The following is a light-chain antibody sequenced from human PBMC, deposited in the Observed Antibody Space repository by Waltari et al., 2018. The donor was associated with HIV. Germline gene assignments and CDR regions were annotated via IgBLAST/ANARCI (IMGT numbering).Light chain of an antibody. J-gene: IGKJ1*01. CDR3: QQYKINWM. CDR2: RAS. Sequence: DLQLTQSPSTLSASIVDRVTITCRVTQSISNYLAWYQQKPGKVPKLLIYRASSLESGVPSRFSGSGSGTEFTLTISSLQPDDFATYYCQQYKINWMFGQGTKVEIK. V-gene: IGKV1-5*03. CDR1: QSISNY.